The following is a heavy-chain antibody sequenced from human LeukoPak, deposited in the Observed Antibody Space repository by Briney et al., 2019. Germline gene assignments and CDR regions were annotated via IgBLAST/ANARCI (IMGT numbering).Heavy chain of an antibody. CDR1: GFTFSSYG. V-gene: IGHV3-33*01. CDR2: IWYDGSNK. Sequence: GGSLRLSCAASGFTFSSYGMHWVRQAPGKGLEWVAVIWYDGSNKYYADSVKGRFTISRDNSKNTLYLQMNSLRAEDTAVYYCARNGPNSSWYPYYYMDVWGKGTTVTVFS. J-gene: IGHJ6*03. D-gene: IGHD6-13*01. CDR3: ARNGPNSSWYPYYYMDV.